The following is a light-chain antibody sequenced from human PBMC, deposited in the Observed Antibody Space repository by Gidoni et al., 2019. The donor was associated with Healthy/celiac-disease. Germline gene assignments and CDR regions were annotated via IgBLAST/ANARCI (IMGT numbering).Light chain of an antibody. CDR2: GAS. CDR1: PSVSSSY. V-gene: IGKV3-20*01. Sequence: ERVLTQSPGTLSLSPWERATLSCRASPSVSSSYLAWYQQKHGQAPRLLIYGASSRATGIPDRFSGSGSGTDFTLTISRLEPEDFAVYYCQQYGSSPPLTFGGGTKVEIK. J-gene: IGKJ4*01. CDR3: QQYGSSPPLT.